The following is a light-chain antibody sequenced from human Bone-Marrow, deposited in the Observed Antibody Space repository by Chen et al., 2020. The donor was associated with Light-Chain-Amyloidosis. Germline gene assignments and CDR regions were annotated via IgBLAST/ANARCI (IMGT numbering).Light chain of an antibody. CDR3: QSADSSGTYEVI. J-gene: IGLJ2*01. CDR2: RDT. Sequence: SSELTQPPSVSVYPGQTARNTGSGDDLPTKYAYWYQQKPGQAPVLVIHRDTERPSGISERFSGSSSGTTATLTISGVQAEDEADYHCQSADSSGTYEVIFGGGTKLTVL. V-gene: IGLV3-25*03. CDR1: DLPTKY.